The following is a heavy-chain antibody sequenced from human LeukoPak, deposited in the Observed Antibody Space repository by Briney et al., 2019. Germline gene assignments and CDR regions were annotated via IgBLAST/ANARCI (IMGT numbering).Heavy chain of an antibody. D-gene: IGHD4-23*01. CDR3: ARSVVTLYWYFDL. CDR2: ISNGGIT. CDR1: GGSISSYY. J-gene: IGHJ2*01. Sequence: SETLSLTCTVSGGSISSYYWSWIRQPPGEGLEWIGYISNGGITNYNPSLKSRVTISVHTSKNQFSLKLSSVTTADTAVYYCARSVVTLYWYFDLWGRGTLVTVSS. V-gene: IGHV4-59*01.